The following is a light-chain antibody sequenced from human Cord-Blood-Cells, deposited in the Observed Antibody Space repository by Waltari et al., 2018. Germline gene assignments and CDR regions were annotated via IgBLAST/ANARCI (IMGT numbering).Light chain of an antibody. CDR1: SSNIGAGYD. Sequence: QSVLTQPPSVSGAPGQRVTISCTGSSSNIGAGYDVQWYQQLPGTAPKHLIYGNSNRPSGVPDRFSGSKSGTSASLAITGLQAEDEADYYCQSYDSSLSGVVFGGGTKLTVL. J-gene: IGLJ2*01. CDR3: QSYDSSLSGVV. CDR2: GNS. V-gene: IGLV1-40*01.